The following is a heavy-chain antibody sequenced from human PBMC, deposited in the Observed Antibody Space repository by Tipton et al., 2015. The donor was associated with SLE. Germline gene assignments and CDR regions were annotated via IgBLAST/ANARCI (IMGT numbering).Heavy chain of an antibody. V-gene: IGHV4-39*07. CDR2: IYYSGST. Sequence: LRLSCTVSGGSISSSSYYWGWIRQPPGKGLEWIGSIYYSGSTYYNPSLKSRVTISVDTSKNQFSLKLSSMTAADTAVYYCASIAAAGTTFDYWGQGSLVTVSS. J-gene: IGHJ4*02. D-gene: IGHD6-13*01. CDR3: ASIAAAGTTFDY. CDR1: GGSISSSSYY.